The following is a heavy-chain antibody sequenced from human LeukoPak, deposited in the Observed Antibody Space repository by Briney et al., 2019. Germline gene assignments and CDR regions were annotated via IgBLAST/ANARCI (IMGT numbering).Heavy chain of an antibody. Sequence: GGSLRLSCAASGFTFSDYYMSWIRQAPGKGLEWVANIKQDGSEKYYVDSVKGRFTISRDNAKNSLYLQMNSLRAEDTAVYYCASPYYYDSSGYGDAFDIWGQGTMVTVSS. CDR3: ASPYYYDSSGYGDAFDI. CDR2: IKQDGSEK. V-gene: IGHV3-7*01. J-gene: IGHJ3*02. CDR1: GFTFSDYY. D-gene: IGHD3-22*01.